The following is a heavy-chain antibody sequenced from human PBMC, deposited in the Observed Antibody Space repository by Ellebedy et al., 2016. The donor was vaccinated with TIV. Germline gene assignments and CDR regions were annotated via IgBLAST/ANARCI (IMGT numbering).Heavy chain of an antibody. CDR1: GGTFSSYA. V-gene: IGHV1-69*13. CDR3: ARSGTRYNWIMGDQNYYYYYMDV. CDR2: IIPIFGTA. D-gene: IGHD1-20*01. Sequence: SVKVSCXASGGTFSSYAISWVRQAPGQGLEWMGGIIPIFGTANYAQKFQGRVTITADESTSTAYMELSSLRSEDTAVYYCARSGTRYNWIMGDQNYYYYYMDVWGKGTTVTVSS. J-gene: IGHJ6*03.